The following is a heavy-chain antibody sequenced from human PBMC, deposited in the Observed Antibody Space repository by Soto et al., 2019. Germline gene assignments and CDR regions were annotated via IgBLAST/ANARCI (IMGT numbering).Heavy chain of an antibody. CDR1: GGTFSSYT. CDR2: IIPILGIA. CDR3: AKDYGEGGFDP. V-gene: IGHV1-69*08. D-gene: IGHD4-17*01. Sequence: QLQLVQSGAEVKKPGSSVKVSCKASGGTFSSYTITWVRQAPGQGLEWMGRIIPILGIANYAQKFQGRVTITADKSTSPAYMELSSLRSEDTAVYYCAKDYGEGGFDPWGQGTLVTVSS. J-gene: IGHJ5*02.